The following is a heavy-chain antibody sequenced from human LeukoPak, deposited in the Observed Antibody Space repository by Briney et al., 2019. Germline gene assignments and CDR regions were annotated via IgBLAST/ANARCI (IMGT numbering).Heavy chain of an antibody. CDR2: IRYDGSNK. J-gene: IGHJ3*01. CDR3: AMKAVPRPRLYDAFDF. Sequence: GGSLRLSCAGSGFSFSYQGMTWVRQAPGKGLEWVAFIRYDGSNKYYADSVKGRFTISRDNSKNTLYLQMNSLRADDTAVYYCAMKAVPRPRLYDAFDFWGQGTVVTVSS. D-gene: IGHD2-2*02. CDR1: GFSFSYQG. V-gene: IGHV3-30*02.